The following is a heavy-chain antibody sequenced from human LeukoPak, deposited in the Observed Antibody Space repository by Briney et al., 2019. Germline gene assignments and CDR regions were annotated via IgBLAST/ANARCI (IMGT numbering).Heavy chain of an antibody. J-gene: IGHJ4*02. CDR1: GFTFSSYE. Sequence: PGGSLRLSCAASGFTFSSYEMNWDRQAPGKGLEWVSYISSSGSTIYYADSVKGRFTISRDNAKNSLYLQMNSLRAEDTAVYYCAVQHVAFDYWGQGTLVTGSS. V-gene: IGHV3-48*03. D-gene: IGHD1-1*01. CDR3: AVQHVAFDY. CDR2: ISSSGSTI.